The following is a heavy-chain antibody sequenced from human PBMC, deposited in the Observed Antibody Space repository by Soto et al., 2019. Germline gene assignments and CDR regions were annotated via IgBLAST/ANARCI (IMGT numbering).Heavy chain of an antibody. CDR1: GGSISSGGYS. CDR3: ARDQLEGNWFDP. CDR2: IYHSGST. J-gene: IGHJ5*02. V-gene: IGHV4-30-2*01. D-gene: IGHD1-1*01. Sequence: QLQLQESGSGLVRPSQTLSLTCAVSGGSISSGGYSWNWIRQPPGKGLEWIGYIYHSGSTLYNPSLKSRVTIAVDKSKNQLPLKLSYVTAADTAVYYCARDQLEGNWFDPWGQGTLVTVSS.